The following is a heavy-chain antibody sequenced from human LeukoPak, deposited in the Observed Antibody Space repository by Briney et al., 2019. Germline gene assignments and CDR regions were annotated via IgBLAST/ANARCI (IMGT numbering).Heavy chain of an antibody. J-gene: IGHJ4*02. CDR1: GYTFTRYY. V-gene: IGHV1-2*06. CDR2: INPNSGGK. D-gene: IGHD6-19*01. CDR3: ARADEGLVLFDY. Sequence: GASVKVSSKASGYTFTRYYMHFVRQAPGQGLEWMGRINPNSGGKNYAQKFQGRVTMTRDTSISPAYMEMRRFISDDTAVNYCARADEGLVLFDYGGQGTLVTVSS.